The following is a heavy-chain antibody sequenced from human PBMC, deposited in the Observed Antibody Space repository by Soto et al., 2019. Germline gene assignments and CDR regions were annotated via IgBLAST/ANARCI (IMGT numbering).Heavy chain of an antibody. J-gene: IGHJ6*02. CDR2: ISSSSSYI. CDR3: ATAIRFLEWLSPPYYYYGMDV. CDR1: GFTFSSYS. V-gene: IGHV3-21*01. Sequence: GGSLRLSCAASGFTFSSYSMNWVRQAPGKGLEWVSSISSSSSYIYYADSVKGRFTISRDNAKNSLYLQMNSLRAEDTAVYYCATAIRFLEWLSPPYYYYGMDVWGQGTTVTVSS. D-gene: IGHD3-3*01.